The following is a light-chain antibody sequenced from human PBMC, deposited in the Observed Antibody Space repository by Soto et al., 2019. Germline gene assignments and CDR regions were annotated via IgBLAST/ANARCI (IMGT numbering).Light chain of an antibody. CDR3: SSYTSTTLV. CDR2: EVS. V-gene: IGLV2-14*01. CDR1: SSDVGGYDF. J-gene: IGLJ2*01. Sequence: QSALTKPASVSGSPGQSITISCTGTSSDVGGYDFVSWYQHHPGKVPKLMIFEVSKRPSGVSNRFSGSKSGNTASLTISGLQAEDEADYYCSSYTSTTLVFGGGTQLTVL.